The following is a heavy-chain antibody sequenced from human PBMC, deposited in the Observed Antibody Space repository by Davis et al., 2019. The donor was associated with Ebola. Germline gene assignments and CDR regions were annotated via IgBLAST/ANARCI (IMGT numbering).Heavy chain of an antibody. CDR1: GVTFTSYA. Sequence: GGSLRLSCAASGVTFTSYAMGWVRQAPWKGLEWASYISSRGSNIYYADSVKGRFTISRDIDKNSLYLHMNSLRDEDTAVYYCARGSENWNYVDPWGQGTLVTVSS. D-gene: IGHD1-7*01. CDR3: ARGSENWNYVDP. J-gene: IGHJ5*02. CDR2: ISSRGSNI. V-gene: IGHV3-48*02.